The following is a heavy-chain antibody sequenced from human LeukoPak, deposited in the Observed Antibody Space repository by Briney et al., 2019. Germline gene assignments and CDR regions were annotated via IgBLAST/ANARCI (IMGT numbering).Heavy chain of an antibody. Sequence: SETLSLTCTVSGGSISSGYYWGWIRQPPGKGLEWIGSIYHSGSTYYNPSLKSRVTISVDTSKNQFSLKLSSVTAADTAVYYCARVIAVAGRDYWGQGTLVTVSS. J-gene: IGHJ4*02. CDR3: ARVIAVAGRDY. CDR1: GGSISSGYY. D-gene: IGHD6-19*01. V-gene: IGHV4-38-2*02. CDR2: IYHSGST.